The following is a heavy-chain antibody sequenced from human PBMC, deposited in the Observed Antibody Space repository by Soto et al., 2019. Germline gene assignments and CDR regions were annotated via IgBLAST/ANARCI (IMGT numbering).Heavy chain of an antibody. D-gene: IGHD6-19*01. J-gene: IGHJ4*02. Sequence: QVQLVQSGAEVKKPGSSVKVSCKASGGTFSSYTISCVRQATGQGLEWMGRIIPMHGIANYAQQFQGRVTITADKSTSTAYMELSRLISEDTAVYYCARDRVVYSSGWPYLDYWGQGSLVTVSS. V-gene: IGHV1-69*08. CDR2: IIPMHGIA. CDR3: ARDRVVYSSGWPYLDY. CDR1: GGTFSSYT.